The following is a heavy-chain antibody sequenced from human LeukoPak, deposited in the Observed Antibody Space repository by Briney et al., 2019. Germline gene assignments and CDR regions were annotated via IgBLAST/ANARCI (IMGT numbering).Heavy chain of an antibody. J-gene: IGHJ3*02. Sequence: GASVKVSCKASGYTFTSYGISWVRQAPGQGLEWMGWISAYNGNTNYAQKLQGRVTMTRDTSISTAYMELSRLRSDDTAVYYCARDLGGYYYNDAFDIWGQGTMVTVSS. V-gene: IGHV1-18*01. D-gene: IGHD3-22*01. CDR1: GYTFTSYG. CDR2: ISAYNGNT. CDR3: ARDLGGYYYNDAFDI.